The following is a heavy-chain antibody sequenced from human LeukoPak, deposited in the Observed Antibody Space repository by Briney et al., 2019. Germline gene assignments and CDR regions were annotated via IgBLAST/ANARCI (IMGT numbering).Heavy chain of an antibody. CDR1: DFTFSSHA. CDR3: AKCALGYCTGGSCRFDN. J-gene: IGHJ4*02. V-gene: IGHV3-23*01. D-gene: IGHD2-15*01. CDR2: ISHSGDST. Sequence: PGGSLRLSCAASDFTFSSHAMSWVRQAPGKGLEWVSAISHSGDSTYYADSVKGRFTISRDKSKNTLYLQMNRMRAEDTAVYYCAKCALGYCTGGSCRFDNWGQGTLVTVSS.